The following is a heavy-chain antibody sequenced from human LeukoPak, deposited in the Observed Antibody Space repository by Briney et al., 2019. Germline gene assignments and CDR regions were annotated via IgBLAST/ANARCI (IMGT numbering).Heavy chain of an antibody. CDR3: ARAETGTYYYDSSGSFDY. CDR2: MNPNSGGT. V-gene: IGHV1-2*06. Sequence: ASVKVSCKASGYTFTGYYMHWVRQAPGQGLEWMGRMNPNSGGTNYAQKFQGRVTMTRDTSISTAYMELSRLRSDDTAVYYCARAETGTYYYDSSGSFDYWGQGTLVTVSS. D-gene: IGHD3-22*01. CDR1: GYTFTGYY. J-gene: IGHJ4*02.